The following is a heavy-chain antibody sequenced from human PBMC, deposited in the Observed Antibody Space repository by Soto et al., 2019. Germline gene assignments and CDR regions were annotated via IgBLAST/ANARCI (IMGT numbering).Heavy chain of an antibody. CDR1: GFTFSSYA. V-gene: IGHV3-23*01. Sequence: GGSLRLSCAASGFTFSSYAMSWVRQAPGKGLEWVSAISGSGGSTYYADSVKGRFTISRDNSKNTLYLQMNSLRAEDTAVYYCAPDLAARMNYYYYGMDVWGQGTTVTVSS. D-gene: IGHD6-6*01. CDR2: ISGSGGST. J-gene: IGHJ6*02. CDR3: APDLAARMNYYYYGMDV.